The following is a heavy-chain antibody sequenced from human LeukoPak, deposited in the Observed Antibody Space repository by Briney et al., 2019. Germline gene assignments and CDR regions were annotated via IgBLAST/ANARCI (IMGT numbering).Heavy chain of an antibody. V-gene: IGHV1-18*01. CDR1: GYSENFYG. CDR3: AGSLGYCTSNVCYLKY. J-gene: IGHJ4*02. CDR2: ISAQHGQT. Sequence: ASVKVSCKTSGYSENFYGITWVRQVAGQGLEWMGWISAQHGQTEYAPNSQDRVTMTTDTYTNTAYMELRSLRADDTAVYYCAGSLGYCTSNVCYLKYWGQGTLVTVSS. D-gene: IGHD2-8*01.